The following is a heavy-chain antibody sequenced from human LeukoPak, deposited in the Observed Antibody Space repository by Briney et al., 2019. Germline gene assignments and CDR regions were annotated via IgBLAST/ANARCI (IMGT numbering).Heavy chain of an antibody. D-gene: IGHD2-15*01. CDR2: INPNRGGT. J-gene: IGHJ6*02. Sequence: ASVKVSCKASGYTFTGYYMHWVRQAPGQGLEWMGWINPNRGGTNYAQKFQGRVTMTRETSISTAYMELSRLRSDDTAVYYCARDGCSGGSCYYYYYGMDVWGQGTTVTVSS. CDR1: GYTFTGYY. CDR3: ARDGCSGGSCYYYYYGMDV. V-gene: IGHV1-2*02.